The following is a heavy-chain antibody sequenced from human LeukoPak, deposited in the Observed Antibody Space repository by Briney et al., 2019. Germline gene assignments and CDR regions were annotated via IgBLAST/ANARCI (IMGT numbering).Heavy chain of an antibody. CDR1: GFTFSDYY. D-gene: IGHD6-19*01. Sequence: PGGSLRLSCAASGFTFSDYYMSRIRQAPGKGLEWVSYISSSGSNIYYADSVKGRFTISRDNAKNSLYLQMNSLRAEDTAVYYCASNKYSSGWYEDYWGQGTLVTVSS. CDR2: ISSSGSNI. CDR3: ASNKYSSGWYEDY. V-gene: IGHV3-11*01. J-gene: IGHJ4*02.